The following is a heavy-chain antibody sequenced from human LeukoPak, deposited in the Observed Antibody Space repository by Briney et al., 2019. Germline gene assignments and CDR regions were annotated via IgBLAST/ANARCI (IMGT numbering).Heavy chain of an antibody. CDR3: AATYNWNDVGWFDP. J-gene: IGHJ5*02. V-gene: IGHV3-30*03. CDR2: ISYDGSNK. D-gene: IGHD1-20*01. CDR1: GFTFSSYG. Sequence: GRSLRLSCAASGFTFSSYGMHWVRQAPGKGLEWVAVISYDGSNKYYADSVKGRFTISRDNSKNTLYLQMNSLRAEDTAVYYCAATYNWNDVGWFDPWGQGTLVTVSS.